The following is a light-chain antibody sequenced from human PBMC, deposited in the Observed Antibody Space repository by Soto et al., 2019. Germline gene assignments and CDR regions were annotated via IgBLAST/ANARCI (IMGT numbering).Light chain of an antibody. CDR3: QQSYIRFT. Sequence: DIQMTQSPSTLSGSVGDRVTITCRASQTISSWLAWYQQKPGKAPKLLIYAASYLQTGVSSRFSGRGSGTDFTLTIDSLQPEDAATYYCQQSYIRFTFGPGTKVDIK. CDR1: QTISSW. CDR2: AAS. J-gene: IGKJ3*01. V-gene: IGKV1-39*01.